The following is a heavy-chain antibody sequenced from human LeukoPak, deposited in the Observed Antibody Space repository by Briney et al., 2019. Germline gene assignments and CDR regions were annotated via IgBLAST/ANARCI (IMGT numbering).Heavy chain of an antibody. CDR2: ISAYNGNT. CDR1: GYTFTSYG. V-gene: IGHV1-18*01. CDR3: ARDPSSRQLVQGAPNWFDP. J-gene: IGHJ5*02. Sequence: ASVTVSCKASGYTFTSYGISWVRQAPGQGREWMGWISAYNGNTNYAQKLQGRVTMTTDTSTSTSYMELRSLRSDDTAVYYCARDPSSRQLVQGAPNWFDPWGQGTLVTVSS. D-gene: IGHD6-13*01.